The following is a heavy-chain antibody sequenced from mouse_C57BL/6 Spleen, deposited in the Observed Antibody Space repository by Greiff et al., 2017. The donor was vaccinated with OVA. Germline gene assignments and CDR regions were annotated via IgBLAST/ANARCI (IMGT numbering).Heavy chain of an antibody. Sequence: EVKLVESGGGLVQPKGSLKLSCAASGFSFNTYAMNWVRQAPGKGLEWVARIRSKSNNYATYYADSVKDRFTISRDDSESMLYLQMNNLKTEDTAMYYCVRGDGNSLPYWGQGTLVTVSA. D-gene: IGHD2-1*01. J-gene: IGHJ3*01. CDR1: GFSFNTYA. V-gene: IGHV10-1*01. CDR2: IRSKSNNYAT. CDR3: VRGDGNSLPY.